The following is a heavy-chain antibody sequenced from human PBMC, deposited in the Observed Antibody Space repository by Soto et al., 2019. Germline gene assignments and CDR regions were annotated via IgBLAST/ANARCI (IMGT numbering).Heavy chain of an antibody. CDR1: GYTFTSYD. D-gene: IGHD6-6*01. V-gene: IGHV1-8*01. CDR2: MNPNSGNT. J-gene: IGHJ4*02. Sequence: GASVKVSCKASGYTFTSYDINWVRQATGQGLEWMRWMNPNSGNTGYAQKLQGRVTMTRNTSISTAYMELSSLRSLDTAVYYCAREGQLVPFDYWGQGTLVTVSS. CDR3: AREGQLVPFDY.